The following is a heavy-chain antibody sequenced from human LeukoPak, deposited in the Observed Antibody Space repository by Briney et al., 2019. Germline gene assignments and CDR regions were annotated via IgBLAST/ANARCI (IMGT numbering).Heavy chain of an antibody. CDR1: GGTFASYA. CDR3: ARGDLGYYGSGHNDY. CDR2: IIPIFGTA. J-gene: IGHJ4*02. D-gene: IGHD3-10*01. Sequence: VASVKVFCKASGGTFASYAISWVRQAPGQGLEWMGGIIPIFGTANYAQKFQGRVTITADESTSTAYMELSSLRSEDTAVYYCARGDLGYYGSGHNDYWGQGTLVTVSS. V-gene: IGHV1-69*13.